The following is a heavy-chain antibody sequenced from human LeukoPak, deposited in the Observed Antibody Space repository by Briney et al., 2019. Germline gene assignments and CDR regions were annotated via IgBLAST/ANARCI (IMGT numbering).Heavy chain of an antibody. D-gene: IGHD3-3*01. CDR1: GYTFTSYG. V-gene: IGHV1-18*01. CDR2: ISAYNGNT. CDR3: ARSSYDFWSTPLGY. Sequence: ASVKVSCKASGYTFTSYGISWVRQAPGQGLEWMGWISAYNGNTNYAQKLQGRVTMTTDTSTSTAYMELRSLRSDDTAAYYCARSSYDFWSTPLGYWGQGTLSPSPQ. J-gene: IGHJ4*02.